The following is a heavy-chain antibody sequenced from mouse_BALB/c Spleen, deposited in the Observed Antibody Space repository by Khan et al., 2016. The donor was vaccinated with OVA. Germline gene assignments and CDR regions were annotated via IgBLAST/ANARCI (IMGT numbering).Heavy chain of an antibody. CDR3: ARWFDGYSSLYAMDY. J-gene: IGHJ4*01. Sequence: QVQLKHSGPGLVAPSQSLSITCTVSGFSLTTYGVHWVRQPPGKGLEWLVVIWSDGSTNYNSVLKSRLSISKDNSKSQVFLKMNSLQTDDTAMYYCARWFDGYSSLYAMDYWGQGTSVTVSS. V-gene: IGHV2-6*02. CDR2: IWSDGST. CDR1: GFSLTTYG. D-gene: IGHD2-3*01.